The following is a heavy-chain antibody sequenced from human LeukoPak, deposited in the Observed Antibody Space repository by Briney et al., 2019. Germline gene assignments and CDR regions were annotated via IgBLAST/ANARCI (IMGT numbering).Heavy chain of an antibody. CDR3: ARTYVSGYSYGYGVDY. D-gene: IGHD5-18*01. V-gene: IGHV3-48*01. Sequence: GGSLRLSCAASGSTFSSYSMNWVRQAPGKGLEWVSYISSSGSTIYYADSVKGRFTISRDNSKNTLYLQMNSLRAEDTAVYYCARTYVSGYSYGYGVDYWGQGTLVTVSS. CDR1: GSTFSSYS. CDR2: ISSSGSTI. J-gene: IGHJ4*02.